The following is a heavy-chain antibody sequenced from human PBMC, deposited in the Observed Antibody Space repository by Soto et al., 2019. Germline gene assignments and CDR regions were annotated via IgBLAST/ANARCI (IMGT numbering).Heavy chain of an antibody. CDR1: GYTLTELS. J-gene: IGHJ6*02. V-gene: IGHV1-24*01. CDR3: ATRRGGYSYGYYYYGMDV. CDR2: FDPEDGET. Sequence: ASVKVSCKVSGYTLTELSMHWVRPAPGKGLEWMGGFDPEDGETIYAQKFQGRVTMTEDTSTDTAYMELSSLRSEDTAVYYCATRRGGYSYGYYYYGMDVWGQGTTVTVSS. D-gene: IGHD5-18*01.